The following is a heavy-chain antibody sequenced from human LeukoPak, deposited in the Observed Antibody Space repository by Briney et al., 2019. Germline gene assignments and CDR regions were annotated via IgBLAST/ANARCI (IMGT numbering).Heavy chain of an antibody. CDR1: GYNFTSHW. J-gene: IGHJ4*02. CDR3: ARLQGGVFDY. Sequence: GESLKISCKGSGYNFTSHWIGWVRQMPGKGLEWMGIIYPGDSDTRYSPSFQGLVTISVDKSISAAYLQWSSLKASDIAMFYCARLQGGVFDYWGQGTLVTVSS. V-gene: IGHV5-51*01. D-gene: IGHD1-26*01. CDR2: IYPGDSDT.